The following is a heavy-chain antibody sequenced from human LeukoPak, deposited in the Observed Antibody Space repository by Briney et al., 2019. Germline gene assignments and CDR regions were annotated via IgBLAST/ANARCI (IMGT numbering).Heavy chain of an antibody. J-gene: IGHJ3*02. V-gene: IGHV1-18*04. D-gene: IGHD6-19*01. CDR1: GYTFTGYY. Sequence: GASVKVSCKASGYTFTGYYMHWVRQAPGQGLEWMGWISAYNGNTNYAQKLQGKVTMTTDTSTSTAYMELRSLRSDDTAVYYCARSPTIAVAIKDAFDIWGQGTMVTVSS. CDR2: ISAYNGNT. CDR3: ARSPTIAVAIKDAFDI.